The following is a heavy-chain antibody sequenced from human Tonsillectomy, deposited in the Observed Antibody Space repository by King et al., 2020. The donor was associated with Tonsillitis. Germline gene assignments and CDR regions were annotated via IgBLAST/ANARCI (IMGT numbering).Heavy chain of an antibody. D-gene: IGHD2-15*01. J-gene: IGHJ2*01. CDR1: GFTLRMYS. CDR2: ISSGSTNI. CDR3: ARDNGHCSVGVCYMSGFDL. V-gene: IGHV3-48*02. Sequence: VQLVESGGGLVQPGGSLRLSCAVSGFTLRMYSMNWVRQAPGEGLEWVSYISSGSTNIYYADSVKDRFTISRDNVKDALYLQMNSLRDEDTAVYYCARDNGHCSVGVCYMSGFDLWGRGTLVTVSS.